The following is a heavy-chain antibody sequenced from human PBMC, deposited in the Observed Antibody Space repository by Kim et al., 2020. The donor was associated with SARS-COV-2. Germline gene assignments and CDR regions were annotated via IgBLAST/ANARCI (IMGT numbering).Heavy chain of an antibody. D-gene: IGHD3-16*01. CDR2: ISYEASNE. CDR3: AKDRSFCMVAFGGDSGGLDV. Sequence: GGSLRLSCAASGFTFNNVGMHWVRQAPGKGLEWVALISYEASNEYYAYSLNVRCIISIDSYKNTLYLQMNIMRAEDKAVYYCAKDRSFCMVAFGGDSGGLDVWGQGTTVTVSS. V-gene: IGHV3-30*18. CDR1: GFTFNNVG. J-gene: IGHJ6*02.